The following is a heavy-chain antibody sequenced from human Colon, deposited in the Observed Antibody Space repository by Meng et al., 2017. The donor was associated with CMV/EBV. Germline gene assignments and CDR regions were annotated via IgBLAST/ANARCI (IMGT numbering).Heavy chain of an antibody. Sequence: SGFRFSSYNMTWVRQAPGKGLEWVSSISSSSSYIYYADSVKGRFTISRDNAKSSLYLQMNSLRAEDTAVYYCARDAGYGNYGWFDPWGQETLVTVSS. V-gene: IGHV3-21*01. CDR2: ISSSSSYI. CDR3: ARDAGYGNYGWFDP. D-gene: IGHD3-22*01. CDR1: GFRFSSYN. J-gene: IGHJ5*02.